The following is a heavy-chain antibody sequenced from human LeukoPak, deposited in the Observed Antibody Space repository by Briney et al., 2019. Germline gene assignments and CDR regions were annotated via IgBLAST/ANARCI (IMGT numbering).Heavy chain of an antibody. D-gene: IGHD1-26*01. J-gene: IGHJ4*02. CDR2: IYDSGST. V-gene: IGHV4-59*01. CDR3: ARTYSGRSYYFDC. Sequence: PSETLSLTCTVSGGSISSFHWSWIRQLPGKGLEHIGNIYDSGSTYYNPSLKSRVTISVDTSKNQFSLKLSSVTAADTAVYYCARTYSGRSYYFDCWGQGTLVTVSS. CDR1: GGSISSFH.